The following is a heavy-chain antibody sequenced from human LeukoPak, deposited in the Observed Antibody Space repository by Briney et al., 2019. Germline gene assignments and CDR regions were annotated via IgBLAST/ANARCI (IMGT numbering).Heavy chain of an antibody. CDR2: ISSSSSTI. CDR1: GFTFSSYS. Sequence: TGGSLRLSCAASGFTFSSYSMNWVRQAPGKGLEWVSYISSSSSTIYYADSVKGRFTISRDNAKNSLYLQMNSLRAEDTAVYYCARRYSSSWYATYYYYMDVWGKGTTVTVSS. CDR3: ARRYSSSWYATYYYYMDV. J-gene: IGHJ6*03. V-gene: IGHV3-48*01. D-gene: IGHD6-13*01.